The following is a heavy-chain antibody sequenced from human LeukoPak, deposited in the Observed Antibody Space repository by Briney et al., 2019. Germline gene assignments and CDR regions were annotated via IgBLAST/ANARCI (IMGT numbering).Heavy chain of an antibody. CDR3: ARSVSGSYYLTEDY. J-gene: IGHJ4*02. CDR1: GYTFTSYG. D-gene: IGHD3-10*01. Sequence: ASVKVSCKASGYTFTSYGISWVRQAPGQGLAWMGWISVYNGNTNYAQKLQGRVTMTTDTSTSTAYMELRSLRSDDTAVYYCARSVSGSYYLTEDYWGQGTLVTVSP. V-gene: IGHV1-18*01. CDR2: ISVYNGNT.